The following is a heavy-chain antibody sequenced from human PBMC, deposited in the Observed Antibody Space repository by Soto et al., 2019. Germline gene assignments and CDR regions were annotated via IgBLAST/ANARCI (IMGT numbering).Heavy chain of an antibody. V-gene: IGHV4-39*01. Sequence: SETLSLTCTVSCGSISSSSYYWGWIRQPPGKGLEWIGSIYYSGSTYYNPSLKSRVTISVDTSKNQFSLKLSSVTAADTAVYYCASLWSVDIVATTGIDYWGQGTLVTVSS. CDR3: ASLWSVDIVATTGIDY. CDR2: IYYSGST. D-gene: IGHD5-12*01. J-gene: IGHJ4*02. CDR1: CGSISSSSYY.